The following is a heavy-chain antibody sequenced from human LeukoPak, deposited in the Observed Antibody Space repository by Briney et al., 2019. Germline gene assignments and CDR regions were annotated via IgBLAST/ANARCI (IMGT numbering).Heavy chain of an antibody. J-gene: IGHJ3*02. V-gene: IGHV1-58*02. CDR1: GFTFTSSA. D-gene: IGHD3-22*01. Sequence: SVKVSCKASGFTFTSSAMQWVRQARGQRLEWIGWIVVGSGNTNYAQKFQERVTMTTDTSTSTAYMELRSLRSDDTAVYYCARPYYEGDAFDIWGQGTMVTVSS. CDR3: ARPYYEGDAFDI. CDR2: IVVGSGNT.